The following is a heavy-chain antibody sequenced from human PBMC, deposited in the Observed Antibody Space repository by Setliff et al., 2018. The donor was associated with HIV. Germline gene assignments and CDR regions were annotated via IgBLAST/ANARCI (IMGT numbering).Heavy chain of an antibody. CDR1: GFTFYNYG. V-gene: IGHV3-13*01. CDR3: ARRAGYASTCHREDYHSLDF. J-gene: IGHJ6*04. Sequence: SGGSLRLSCTASGFTFYNYGFHWVRRVTGKGLEWVAGETGTGATYYPNSVLGRFTISRDDGGSYLQMNSLRVEETGVYFCARRAGYASTCHREDYHSLDFWGKGTTVTVSS. D-gene: IGHD2-2*01. CDR2: ETGTGAT.